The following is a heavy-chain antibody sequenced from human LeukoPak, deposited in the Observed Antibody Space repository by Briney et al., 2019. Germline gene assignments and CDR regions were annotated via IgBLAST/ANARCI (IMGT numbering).Heavy chain of an antibody. CDR2: MNPNSGNT. J-gene: IGHJ4*02. D-gene: IGHD1-7*01. CDR3: ARGGGWNYVGFDY. CDR1: GYTFTSYD. Sequence: ASVKVSCKASGYTFTSYDINWVRQATGQGLEWMAWMNPNSGNTGYAQKFQGRVTITRDASINTAYMEVNSLSSEDTAVYYCARGGGWNYVGFDYWGQGALLTVSS. V-gene: IGHV1-8*03.